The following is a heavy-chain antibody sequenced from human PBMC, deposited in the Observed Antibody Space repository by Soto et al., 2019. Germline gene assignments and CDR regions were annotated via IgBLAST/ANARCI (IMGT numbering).Heavy chain of an antibody. J-gene: IGHJ5*02. Sequence: ASVKVPCKASGSTFTNNDVSWVRQAIGQGLEWMGWMNPGSGDTGYAQKFQGRVTMTRDISIATAYMELNSLTSEDTAIYYCARMESFGSLNWFDPWGQGTLVTVSS. CDR3: ARMESFGSLNWFDP. D-gene: IGHD5-18*01. CDR1: GSTFTNND. V-gene: IGHV1-8*02. CDR2: MNPGSGDT.